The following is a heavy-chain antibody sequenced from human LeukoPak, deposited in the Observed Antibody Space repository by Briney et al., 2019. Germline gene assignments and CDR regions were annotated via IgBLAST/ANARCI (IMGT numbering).Heavy chain of an antibody. V-gene: IGHV3-7*01. J-gene: IGHJ3*02. CDR1: GFTFSSYW. Sequence: GGSLRLSCAASGFTFSSYWMSWVRQAPGKGLEWVANIKQDGSEKYYVDSVKGRFTISRDNAKNSLYLQMNSLRAEDTAVYYCAGEMGITMIVVVTPDAFDIWGQGTMVTVSS. CDR3: AGEMGITMIVVVTPDAFDI. CDR2: IKQDGSEK. D-gene: IGHD3-22*01.